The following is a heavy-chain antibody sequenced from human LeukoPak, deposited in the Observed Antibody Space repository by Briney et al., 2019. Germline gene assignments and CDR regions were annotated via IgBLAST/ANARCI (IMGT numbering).Heavy chain of an antibody. J-gene: IGHJ4*02. V-gene: IGHV4-59*01. D-gene: IGHD3-10*01. CDR2: EHDSGST. CDR3: AGEWGTRGFGSQIDS. Sequence: SETLSLTCTVSGASMSSYFWSWIRQSPGKGLEWIGHEHDSGSTKINPSLESRVTISVDPSKNQVSLKLRTVTAADTAVYFCAGEWGTRGFGSQIDSWGQGTVVTVSS. CDR1: GASMSSYF.